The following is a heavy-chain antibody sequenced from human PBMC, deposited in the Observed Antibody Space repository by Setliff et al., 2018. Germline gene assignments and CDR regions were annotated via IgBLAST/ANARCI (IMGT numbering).Heavy chain of an antibody. V-gene: IGHV5-51*01. Sequence: GESLKLSCKASGYIFTNYWIGWVRQMPGKGLEWMGVIYPGDSDTRYSPSFQGQVTISADKSINTAYLQWSSLKASGTAIYYCTRHEDRNKCTSSSCYRENDAFDVWGQGAMVTVSS. CDR2: IYPGDSDT. D-gene: IGHD2-2*01. CDR1: GYIFTNYW. CDR3: TRHEDRNKCTSSSCYRENDAFDV. J-gene: IGHJ3*01.